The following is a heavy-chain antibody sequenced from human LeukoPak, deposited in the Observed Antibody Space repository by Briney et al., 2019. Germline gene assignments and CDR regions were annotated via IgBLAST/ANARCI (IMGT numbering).Heavy chain of an antibody. CDR2: IKQDGSEK. Sequence: GGSLRLSCAASGFIFSSYWMSWVRQAPGKGLEWVANIKQDGSEKYYVDSVKGRFTISRDDAQNSLYLQMNSLRAEDTAVYYCAREGEEDAFDIWGQGTMVTVSS. CDR3: AREGEEDAFDI. J-gene: IGHJ3*02. CDR1: GFIFSSYW. D-gene: IGHD2-21*01. V-gene: IGHV3-7*05.